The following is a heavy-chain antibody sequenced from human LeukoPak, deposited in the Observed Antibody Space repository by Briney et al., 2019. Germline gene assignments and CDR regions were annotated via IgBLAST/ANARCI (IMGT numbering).Heavy chain of an antibody. CDR2: ISAYNGNT. V-gene: IGHV1-18*01. CDR1: GYTFTSYG. Sequence: ASVKVSCKASGYTFTSYGIGWVRQAPGQGLEWMGWISAYNGNTNYAQKLQGRVTMTTDTSTSTAYMELRSLRSDDTAVYYCARDHPRLRGRSGIDYWGQGTLVTVSS. CDR3: ARDHPRLRGRSGIDY. J-gene: IGHJ4*02. D-gene: IGHD4-17*01.